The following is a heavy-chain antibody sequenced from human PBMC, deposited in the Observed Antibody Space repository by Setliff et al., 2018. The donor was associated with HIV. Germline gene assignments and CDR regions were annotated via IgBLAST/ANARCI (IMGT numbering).Heavy chain of an antibody. J-gene: IGHJ5*02. CDR2: ISIGSGGAI. CDR3: ARDRERWLQSRLFDP. V-gene: IGHV3-21*01. CDR1: GFSFSLYA. Sequence: GGSLRLSCKATGFSFSLYAMSWVRQAPGRGLEWVSSISIGSGGAIDYADSVQGRFTISRDNSKNSLYLQMNSLRVEDTAIYYCARDRERWLQSRLFDPWGQGTLVTVSS. D-gene: IGHD4-4*01.